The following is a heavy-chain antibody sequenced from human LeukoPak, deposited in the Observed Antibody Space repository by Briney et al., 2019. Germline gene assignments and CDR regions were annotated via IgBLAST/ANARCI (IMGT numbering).Heavy chain of an antibody. CDR3: ALVTAIRLVGAFDI. Sequence: SETLSLTCTVSGYSISSGYYWGWIRRPPGKGLEWIGSIYHSGSTYYNPSLKSRVTISVDTSKNQFSLKLSSVTAADTAVYYCALVTAIRLVGAFDIWGQGTMVTVSS. CDR2: IYHSGST. V-gene: IGHV4-38-2*02. CDR1: GYSISSGYY. D-gene: IGHD2-21*02. J-gene: IGHJ3*02.